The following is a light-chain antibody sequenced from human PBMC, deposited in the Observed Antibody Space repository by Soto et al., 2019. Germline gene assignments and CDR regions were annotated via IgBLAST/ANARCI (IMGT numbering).Light chain of an antibody. V-gene: IGLV2-11*01. J-gene: IGLJ2*01. CDR3: CSYAGSYTLV. CDR2: DVS. CDR1: SSDVGGYNY. Sequence: QSALTQPRSVSGSPGQSVTISCTGTSSDVGGYNYVSWYQQHPGKAPKLMIYDVSKRPSGVPDRFSGSKSGNTASLTISGLQAEDEEADYYCCSYAGSYTLVFGGGTKLTVL.